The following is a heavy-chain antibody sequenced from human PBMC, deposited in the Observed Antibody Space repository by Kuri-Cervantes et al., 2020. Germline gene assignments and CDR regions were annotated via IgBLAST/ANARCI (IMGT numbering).Heavy chain of an antibody. CDR3: ARPRVEEGYCSGGSCYGGFWNAFDI. CDR1: GYTFTSYD. J-gene: IGHJ3*02. CDR2: MNPNSGNT. D-gene: IGHD2-15*01. Sequence: AAVKVSCKASGYTFTSYDINWVRQATGQGLEWMGWMNPNSGNTGYAQKFQGRVTMTRNTSISTAYMELSSLRSEDTAVYYCARPRVEEGYCSGGSCYGGFWNAFDIWGQGTMVTVSS. V-gene: IGHV1-8*01.